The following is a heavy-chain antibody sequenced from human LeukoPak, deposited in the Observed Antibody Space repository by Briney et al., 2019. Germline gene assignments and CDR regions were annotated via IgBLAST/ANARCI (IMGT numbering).Heavy chain of an antibody. D-gene: IGHD1-26*01. V-gene: IGHV3-66*01. CDR2: IYSGGST. CDR3: ARVRGAGLQYYYMDV. CDR1: GFTFSSYA. J-gene: IGHJ6*03. Sequence: PGGSLRLSCAASGFTFSSYAMSWVRQAPGKGLEWVSVIYSGGSTYYADSVKGRFTISRDNAKNSLYLQMNSLRADDTAVYYCARVRGAGLQYYYMDVWGKGTTVTVSS.